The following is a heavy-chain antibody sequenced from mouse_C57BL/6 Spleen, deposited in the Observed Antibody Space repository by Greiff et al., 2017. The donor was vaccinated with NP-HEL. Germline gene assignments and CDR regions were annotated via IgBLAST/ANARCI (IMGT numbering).Heavy chain of an antibody. V-gene: IGHV14-1*01. D-gene: IGHD3-2*02. CDR2: IDPEDGDT. J-gene: IGHJ4*01. CDR3: TSDSSGYVNYAMDY. Sequence: EVQLQQSGAELVRPGASVKLSCTASGFNIKDYYMHWVKQRPEQGLEWIGRIDPEDGDTEYAPKFQGKATMTADTSSNTAYLQLSSLTSEATAVYYWTSDSSGYVNYAMDYWGQGTSVTVSS. CDR1: GFNIKDYY.